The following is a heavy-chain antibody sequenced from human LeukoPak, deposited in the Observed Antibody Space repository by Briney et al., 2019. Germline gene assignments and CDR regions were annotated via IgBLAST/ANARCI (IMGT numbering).Heavy chain of an antibody. CDR2: INSSNGNT. D-gene: IGHD5-24*01. CDR1: GYTFTSFP. CDR3: AREGRWLQLSAFDI. V-gene: IGHV1-3*03. Sequence: ASVKVSCKASGYTFTSFPMHWVRQAPGQRLEWMGWINSSNGNTRYSQAFQGRVSFTTDTSANIAYMELSYLRSEDMAVYFCAREGRWLQLSAFDIWGQGTMVTASS. J-gene: IGHJ3*02.